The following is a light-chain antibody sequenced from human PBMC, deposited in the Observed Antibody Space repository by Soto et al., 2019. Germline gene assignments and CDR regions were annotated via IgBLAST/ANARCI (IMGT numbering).Light chain of an antibody. V-gene: IGLV2-23*01. Sequence: QSALTQPASVSGSPGQSITISCTGTSNDVGSYNLVSWYQHHPGKAPKLMIFEGSKRPSGVSNRFSGSESGNTASLTISGLQAEDEADFYCCSYAGSNYYVFGTGTKLTVL. CDR1: SNDVGSYNL. CDR2: EGS. CDR3: CSYAGSNYYV. J-gene: IGLJ1*01.